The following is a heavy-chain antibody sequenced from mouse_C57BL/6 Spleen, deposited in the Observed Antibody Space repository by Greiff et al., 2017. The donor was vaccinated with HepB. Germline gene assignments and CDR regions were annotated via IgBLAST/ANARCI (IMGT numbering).Heavy chain of an antibody. D-gene: IGHD4-1*01. J-gene: IGHJ3*01. Sequence: VQLQQSGAELVRPGPSVKMSCKASGYTFTNYWIGWAKQRPGHGLEWIGDIYPGGGYTNYNEKFKGKATLTADKSSSTAYMQFSSLTSEDSAIYYCARGVNWAGFAYWGQGTLVTVSA. CDR1: GYTFTNYW. CDR2: IYPGGGYT. CDR3: ARGVNWAGFAY. V-gene: IGHV1-63*01.